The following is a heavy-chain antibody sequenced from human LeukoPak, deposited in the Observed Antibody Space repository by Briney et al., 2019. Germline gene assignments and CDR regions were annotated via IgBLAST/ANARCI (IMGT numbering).Heavy chain of an antibody. J-gene: IGHJ4*02. CDR3: VGGAVYYSDC. V-gene: IGHV3-72*01. CDR1: GFTFSDHY. Sequence: PGGSLRLSCVASGFTFSDHYMDWVRQAPGKGLEWVGRIRNKANSYTTEYAASVKGRFTVSRDNSKNSLYLQMNSLKTEDTAVYYCVGGAVYYSDCWGQGTLVTVSS. CDR2: IRNKANSYTT.